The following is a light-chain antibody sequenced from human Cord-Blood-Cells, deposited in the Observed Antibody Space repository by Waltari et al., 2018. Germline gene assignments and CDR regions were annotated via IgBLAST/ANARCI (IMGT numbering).Light chain of an antibody. CDR2: EGS. J-gene: IGLJ3*02. V-gene: IGLV2-23*01. CDR3: CSYAGSSTLV. Sequence: QSALTQPASVSGSPGQSITISCTGTSSDVGSSNLVSWYQQHPGKAPQLMIYEGSKRPSGVSNRFSGSKSGNTASLTISALQAEDEADYYCCSYAGSSTLVFGGGTKLTVL. CDR1: SSDVGSSNL.